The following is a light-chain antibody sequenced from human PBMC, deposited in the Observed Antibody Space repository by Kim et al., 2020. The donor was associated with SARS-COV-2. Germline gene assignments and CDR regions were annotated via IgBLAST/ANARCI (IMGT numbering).Light chain of an antibody. CDR2: GNS. J-gene: IGLJ3*02. Sequence: QRVTISCTGSSSNIGAGYDVHWYQQLPGTAPKPLIYGNSNRPSGVPDRFSGSKSGTSASLAITGLQAEDEADYYCQSYDSSLSGSVFGGGTKLTVL. CDR3: QSYDSSLSGSV. V-gene: IGLV1-40*01. CDR1: SSNIGAGYD.